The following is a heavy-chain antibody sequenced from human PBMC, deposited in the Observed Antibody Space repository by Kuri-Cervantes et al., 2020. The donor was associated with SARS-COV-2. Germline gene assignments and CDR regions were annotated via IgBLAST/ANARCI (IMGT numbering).Heavy chain of an antibody. J-gene: IGHJ4*02. V-gene: IGHV4-39*01. CDR1: GGSIDSSSIY. CDR2: IYYTGTT. CDR3: ATFTVTTKFDN. D-gene: IGHD4-17*01. Sequence: ESLKISCTVSGGSIDSSSIYWGWLRQPPGKGLEWIGNIYYTGTTYYNPSLKSRVTISVDTSKEQFSLKLSSVTAADTAIYYCATFTVTTKFDNWGQGTLVTVSS.